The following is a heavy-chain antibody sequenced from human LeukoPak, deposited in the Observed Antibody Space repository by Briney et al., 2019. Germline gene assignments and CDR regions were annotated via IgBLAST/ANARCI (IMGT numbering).Heavy chain of an antibody. D-gene: IGHD3-9*01. CDR3: ACACCDILAGYFFGYMDV. Sequence: GAAVKDSCMASGYTFTGYYMHWVRQAPGQGLGWMGWINPNSGGRNYAQEVQGRVSMTRDTSISTAYMELSRLRSEDTAVYYCACACCDILAGYFFGYMDVWGKGTTVTVSS. V-gene: IGHV1-2*02. J-gene: IGHJ6*03. CDR2: INPNSGGR. CDR1: GYTFTGYY.